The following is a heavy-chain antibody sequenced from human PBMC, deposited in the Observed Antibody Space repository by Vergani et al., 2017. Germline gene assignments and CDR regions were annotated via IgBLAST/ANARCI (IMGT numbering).Heavy chain of an antibody. Sequence: QVRLQESGPGLVKPSETLSLTCSVSGGSRSGYYWSWIRQPPGKELEWIGYMYHSGSTNYNPSLETRVTISGDTSKNQFSLKLNSVTAADTAMYYCGRVADFYGLGSRLLDLWGQGILVTVSS. CDR2: MYHSGST. D-gene: IGHD3-10*01. CDR1: GGSRSGYY. CDR3: GRVADFYGLGSRLLDL. J-gene: IGHJ5*02. V-gene: IGHV4-59*01.